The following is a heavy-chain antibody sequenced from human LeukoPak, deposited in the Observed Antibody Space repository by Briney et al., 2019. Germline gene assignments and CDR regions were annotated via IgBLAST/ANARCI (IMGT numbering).Heavy chain of an antibody. D-gene: IGHD1-26*01. CDR2: INPGGDDI. CDR3: ARGKGLLYGAHFDL. J-gene: IGHJ4*02. V-gene: IGHV3-11*01. CDR1: GFTFSISY. Sequence: GGSLRLSCAASGFTFSISYMCWIRQAPGKGLEWISYINPGGDDIYYADSVKGRFTISRDNNKDSVYLKLNSQRDDDTAMYYCARGKGLLYGAHFDLWGQGSLVTVSS.